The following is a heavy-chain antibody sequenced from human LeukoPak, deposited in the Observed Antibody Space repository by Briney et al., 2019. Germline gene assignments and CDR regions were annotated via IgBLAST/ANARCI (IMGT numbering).Heavy chain of an antibody. Sequence: ASVTVSCKASGGTFSSYAISWVRQASGQGLEWMGGIIPIFGTANYAQKFQGRVTITTDESTSTAYMELSSLRSEDTAVYYCARDDCSSTSCYMDVWGKGTTVTVSS. V-gene: IGHV1-69*05. CDR3: ARDDCSSTSCYMDV. J-gene: IGHJ6*03. D-gene: IGHD2-2*01. CDR2: IIPIFGTA. CDR1: GGTFSSYA.